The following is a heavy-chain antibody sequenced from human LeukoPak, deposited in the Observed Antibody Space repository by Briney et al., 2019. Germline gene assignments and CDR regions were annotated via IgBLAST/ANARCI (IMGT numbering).Heavy chain of an antibody. Sequence: GGSLRLSCAASGLTVSSNYMTWVRQAPGKGLEWVSIIHTNGNTYYADSVEGRFTISRDNSKNTLYLQMNSLRTEDTAVYYCASSRTAASSNWFDPWGQGTLVTVSS. V-gene: IGHV3-53*01. D-gene: IGHD6-13*01. CDR1: GLTVSSNY. CDR3: ASSRTAASSNWFDP. CDR2: IHTNGNT. J-gene: IGHJ5*02.